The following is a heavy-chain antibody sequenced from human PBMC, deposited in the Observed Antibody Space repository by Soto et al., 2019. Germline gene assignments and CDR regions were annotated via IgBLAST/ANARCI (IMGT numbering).Heavy chain of an antibody. Sequence: QVQLVQSGAEVEKPGASVKVSCKASGYSFTSYFIHWVRQARGQGLEWMGIINTGNGDTNYPQRFPDRVTLTRDTSTSTAYMELRSLRSDDTAMYYCVREMSGGDWNYWGQGTLVTVSS. V-gene: IGHV1-46*01. CDR1: GYSFTSYF. J-gene: IGHJ4*02. CDR3: VREMSGGDWNY. CDR2: INTGNGDT. D-gene: IGHD2-21*02.